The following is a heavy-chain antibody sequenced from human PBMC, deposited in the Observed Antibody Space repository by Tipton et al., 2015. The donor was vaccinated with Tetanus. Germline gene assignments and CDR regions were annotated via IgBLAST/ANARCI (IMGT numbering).Heavy chain of an antibody. CDR1: GLTFSDYG. CDR2: VSSDGRTK. D-gene: IGHD2-21*02. Sequence: SLRLSCAASGLTFSDYGMHWVRQAPGNGLEWVAVVSSDGRTKFYADSVRGRFTVSRDNSKNTLYLQMDSLRLDDTAIYYCTRGMAEASNCGGDCYSDYWGQGTLVTVSS. CDR3: TRGMAEASNCGGDCYSDY. J-gene: IGHJ4*02. V-gene: IGHV3-30*03.